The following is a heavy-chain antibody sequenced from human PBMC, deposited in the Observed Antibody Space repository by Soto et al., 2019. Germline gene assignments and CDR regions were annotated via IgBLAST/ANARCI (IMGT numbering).Heavy chain of an antibody. CDR3: ARGHEYGGNSDAFDI. CDR2: LLPIFGTA. Sequence: QVQLVQSGAEVKKPGSSVKVSCKASGGTFSTSSINWLRQAPGQRPERMGNLLPIFGTADYAKKFQDRVKITADKSTDTAYMELRSLFSDDTDVYYCARGHEYGGNSDAFDIWGQGTVVTVSS. CDR1: GGTFSTSS. V-gene: IGHV1-69*14. J-gene: IGHJ3*02. D-gene: IGHD4-17*01.